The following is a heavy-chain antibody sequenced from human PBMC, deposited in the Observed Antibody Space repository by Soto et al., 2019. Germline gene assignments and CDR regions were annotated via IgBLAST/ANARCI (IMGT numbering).Heavy chain of an antibody. CDR3: AHRCYEFWGGYGRGSAAGWADFDS. CDR1: GFSLSTRGVG. D-gene: IGHD3-3*01. V-gene: IGHV2-5*02. J-gene: IGHJ4*02. CDR2: IYWDDDK. Sequence: QITLKESSPPLGKPTQPLTLTCTFSGFSLSTRGVGVGWIRQPPGKALERLALIYWDDDKRYSPSLKSRLTITKTTSKNQVVLTMTNMAPVGRATYYCAHRCYEFWGGYGRGSAAGWADFDSWGRGPLVTASS.